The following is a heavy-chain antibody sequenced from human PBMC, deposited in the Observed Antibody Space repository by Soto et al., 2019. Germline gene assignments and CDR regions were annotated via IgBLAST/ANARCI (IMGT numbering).Heavy chain of an antibody. J-gene: IGHJ3*02. V-gene: IGHV1-69*13. CDR2: IIPIFGTA. D-gene: IGHD2-21*02. CDR1: GSTFGSYA. Sequence: SVKVSCKASGSTFGSYAISWVRQAPGQGLEWMGGIIPIFGTANYAQKFQGRVTITADESTSTAYMELSSLRSEDTAVYYCARSRRAYCGGDCYPEKAFDIWGE. CDR3: ARSRRAYCGGDCYPEKAFDI.